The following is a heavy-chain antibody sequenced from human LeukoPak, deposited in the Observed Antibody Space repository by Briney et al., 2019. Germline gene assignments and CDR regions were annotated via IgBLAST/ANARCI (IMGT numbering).Heavy chain of an antibody. CDR2: IRYDGSNK. J-gene: IGHJ3*02. D-gene: IGHD2-2*01. V-gene: IGHV3-30*02. CDR3: PKWLPVPAARAAASDI. CDR1: RFTFSSNA. Sequence: GGSLRLSCAASRFTFSSNAMSWVRQAPGKGLEWLAFIRYDGSNKYYADSVKGRFTISRDNSNNTLYLQMNSLRANDTAVYYCPKWLPVPAARAAASDIWGQGTTVTVSS.